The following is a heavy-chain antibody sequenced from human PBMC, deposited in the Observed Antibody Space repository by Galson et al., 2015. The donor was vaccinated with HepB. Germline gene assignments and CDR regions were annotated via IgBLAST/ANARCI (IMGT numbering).Heavy chain of an antibody. CDR2: INPNSGGT. CDR3: ARARGGKYYGAFDI. V-gene: IGHV1-2*05. J-gene: IGHJ3*02. CDR1: VYTFTGYY. D-gene: IGHD3-10*01. Sequence: SCKASVYTFTGYYIHWVRQAPGQGLEWMGRINPNSGGTNYAQKFQARVTMTRDTSISTAYMELSRLRSDDTVVYYCARARGGKYYGAFDIWGQGTMVTVSS.